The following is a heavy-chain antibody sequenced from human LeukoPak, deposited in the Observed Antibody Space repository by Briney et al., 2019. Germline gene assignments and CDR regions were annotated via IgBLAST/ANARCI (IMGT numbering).Heavy chain of an antibody. CDR2: ISANGDST. J-gene: IGHJ4*02. CDR1: GFTFSSHA. CDR3: VKIGQVSGY. V-gene: IGHV3-64D*09. Sequence: GGSLRLSCSASGFTFSSHAMHWVRQAPGKRLEYVSAISANGDSTYYPDSVKGRLTISRDNSKNTLYLQMSSLRAEDTAVYYCVKIGQVSGYWGQGTLVTVSS. D-gene: IGHD3/OR15-3a*01.